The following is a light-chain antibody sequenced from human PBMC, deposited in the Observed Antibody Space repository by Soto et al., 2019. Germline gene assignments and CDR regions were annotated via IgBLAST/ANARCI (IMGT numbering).Light chain of an antibody. J-gene: IGKJ1*01. CDR3: QQYNSYSWT. Sequence: DIQMTQFPSTLSASVGDRVTITCRASQSISSWLAWYQQKPGKAPKVLIYKASSLQSGVPSRFSGSRSGTEFTLTISSLQPDDFATYYCQQYNSYSWTFGQGTKVEIK. CDR1: QSISSW. CDR2: KAS. V-gene: IGKV1-5*03.